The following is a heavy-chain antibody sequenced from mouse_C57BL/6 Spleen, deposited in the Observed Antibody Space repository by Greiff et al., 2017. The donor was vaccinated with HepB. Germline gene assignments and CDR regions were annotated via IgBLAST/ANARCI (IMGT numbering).Heavy chain of an antibody. D-gene: IGHD3-2*02. CDR1: GYALSSSW. CDR2: IYPGDGDT. CDR3: ARSGYYLFAY. J-gene: IGHJ3*01. V-gene: IGHV1-82*01. Sequence: VQLQQSGPELVKPGASVKISCKASGYALSSSWMNWVKQRPGKGLEWIGRIYPGDGDTNYNGKFKGKATLTADKSSSTAYMQLSSLTSEDSAVYFCARSGYYLFAYWGQGTLVTVSA.